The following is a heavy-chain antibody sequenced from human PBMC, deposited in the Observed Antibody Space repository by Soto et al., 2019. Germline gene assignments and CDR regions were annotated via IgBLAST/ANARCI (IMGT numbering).Heavy chain of an antibody. CDR2: ISGDGATT. CDR3: ARISSTSSTTY. Sequence: GGSLRLSSAASGFKFRNYSVNWVRQAPGKGLEWVSAISGDGATTFYADSVRGRFTFSRDNSKNTLYLQMNSLRPEDTAVYYCARISSTSSTTYWGQGTLVTVSS. V-gene: IGHV3-23*01. J-gene: IGHJ4*02. CDR1: GFKFRNYS. D-gene: IGHD6-6*01.